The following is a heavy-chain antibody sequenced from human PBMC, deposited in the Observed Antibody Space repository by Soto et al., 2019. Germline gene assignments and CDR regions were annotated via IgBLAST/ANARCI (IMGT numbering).Heavy chain of an antibody. J-gene: IGHJ5*02. CDR1: GFSFSTYA. Sequence: EVQLLESGGGLVQPGGSLRLSCAASGFSFSTYAMSRVRQAPGKGLEWVSGISAGGSSPFTADSVKGRVIISRDNSKNTLYLQMISLTVEDTAVYYCVKHAEYQLVSWFDPWGQGTLVTVSS. CDR2: ISAGGSSP. CDR3: VKHAEYQLVSWFDP. D-gene: IGHD6-6*01. V-gene: IGHV3-23*01.